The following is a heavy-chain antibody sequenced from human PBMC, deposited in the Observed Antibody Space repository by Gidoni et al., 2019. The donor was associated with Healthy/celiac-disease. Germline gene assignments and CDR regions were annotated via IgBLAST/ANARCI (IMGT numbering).Heavy chain of an antibody. CDR1: GFTFSSYS. Sequence: EVQLVEAGGCLVQPGGSLRLSCAASGFTFSSYSMNWVRQAPGKGLEGVSYISSSSSTIDDADSVKGRFTISRDNAKNSLYLQMNSLRDEDTAVYYCARALQLEHDYYYYGMDVWGQGTTVTVSS. J-gene: IGHJ6*02. V-gene: IGHV3-48*02. CDR2: ISSSSSTI. CDR3: ARALQLEHDYYYYGMDV. D-gene: IGHD1-1*01.